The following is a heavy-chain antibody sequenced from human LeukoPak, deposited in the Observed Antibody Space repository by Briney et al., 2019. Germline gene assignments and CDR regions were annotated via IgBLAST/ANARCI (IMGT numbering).Heavy chain of an antibody. CDR3: AKASSGWYYFDY. V-gene: IGHV3-23*01. D-gene: IGHD6-19*01. J-gene: IGHJ4*02. CDR2: ISGSGGNT. CDR1: GFTFSSYG. Sequence: GGSLRLSCAASGFTFSSYGMSWVRQAPGKGLEWVSAISGSGGNTYYADSVKGRFTISRDNSKNTLYLQMNSLRAEDTAVYYCAKASSGWYYFDYWGQGTLVTVSS.